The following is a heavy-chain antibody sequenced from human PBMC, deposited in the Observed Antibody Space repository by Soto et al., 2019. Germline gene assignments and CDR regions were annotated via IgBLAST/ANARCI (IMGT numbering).Heavy chain of an antibody. CDR3: ATENRHNWNYGGFDP. Sequence: GASVKVSCKVSGYTLTELSMHWVRQAPGKGLEWMGGFDPEDGETIYAQKFRGRVTMTEDTSTDTAYMELSSLRSEDTAVYYCATENRHNWNYGGFDPWGQGTLVTVSS. CDR1: GYTLTELS. J-gene: IGHJ5*02. D-gene: IGHD1-7*01. CDR2: FDPEDGET. V-gene: IGHV1-24*01.